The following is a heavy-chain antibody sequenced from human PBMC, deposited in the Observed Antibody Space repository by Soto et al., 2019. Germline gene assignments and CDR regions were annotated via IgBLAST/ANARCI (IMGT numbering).Heavy chain of an antibody. CDR3: ARERSAAGTGWFDP. CDR2: MNPNSGNT. Sequence: QVQLVQSAAEVKKPGASVKVSCKASGYTFTSYDINWVRQATGQGLEWMGWMNPNSGNTGYAQKFQGRVTMTRNTSISAAYMELSSLRSEDTAVYFCARERSAAGTGWFDPWGQGTLVTVSS. D-gene: IGHD6-13*01. V-gene: IGHV1-8*01. J-gene: IGHJ5*02. CDR1: GYTFTSYD.